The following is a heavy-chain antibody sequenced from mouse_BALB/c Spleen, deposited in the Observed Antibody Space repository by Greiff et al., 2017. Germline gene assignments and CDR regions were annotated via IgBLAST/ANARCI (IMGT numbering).Heavy chain of an antibody. CDR3: TRRIYGNYVDY. V-gene: IGHV6-6*02. Sequence: EVKVEESGGGLVQPGGSMKLSCVASGFTFSNYWMNWVRQSPEKGLEWVAEIRLKSNNYATHYAESVKGRFTISRDDSKSSVYLQMNNLRAEDTGIYYCTRRIYGNYVDYWGQGTTLTVSS. CDR2: IRLKSNNYAT. D-gene: IGHD2-1*01. J-gene: IGHJ2*01. CDR1: GFTFSNYW.